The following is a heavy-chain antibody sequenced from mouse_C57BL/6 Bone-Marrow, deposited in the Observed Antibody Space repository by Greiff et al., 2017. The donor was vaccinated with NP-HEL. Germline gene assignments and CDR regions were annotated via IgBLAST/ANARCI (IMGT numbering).Heavy chain of an antibody. CDR2: TFYSGIT. CDR3: ARGYDYDGGPYYAMDY. Sequence: DVKLQESGPSLVRPSQTLSLTCTVTGFSINSDCYWIWIRQFPGNKLEYIGYTFYSGITYYNPSLESRTYITRDTSKNQFSLKLSSVTTEDTATYYCARGYDYDGGPYYAMDYWGQGTSVTVSS. CDR1: GFSINSDCY. D-gene: IGHD2-4*01. J-gene: IGHJ4*01. V-gene: IGHV3-3*01.